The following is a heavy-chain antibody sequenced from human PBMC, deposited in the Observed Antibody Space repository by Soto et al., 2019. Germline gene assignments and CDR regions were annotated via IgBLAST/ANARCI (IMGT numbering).Heavy chain of an antibody. Sequence: ASVKVSCKASGYTFTSWDVYWVRQAAGQGLEWMGYMNPRSGNTGYEQKFQGRVTMTRDTSIRTAYMELSSPTSDDTAVYYCTASSWTGAGLDFWGQGTPVTVYS. D-gene: IGHD6-13*01. CDR1: GYTFTSWD. CDR2: MNPRSGNT. CDR3: TASSWTGAGLDF. V-gene: IGHV1-8*01. J-gene: IGHJ4*01.